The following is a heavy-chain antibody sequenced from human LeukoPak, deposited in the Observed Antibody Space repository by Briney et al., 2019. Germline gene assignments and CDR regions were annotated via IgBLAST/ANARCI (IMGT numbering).Heavy chain of an antibody. Sequence: SETLSLTCTVSGGSISSYYWSWIRQPPGKGLEWIGYIYYSGSTNYNPSLKSRVTISVDTSKNQFSLKLSSVTAADTAVYYCARADSSGRYGPDYWGQGTLVTVSS. D-gene: IGHD6-19*01. V-gene: IGHV4-59*01. CDR2: IYYSGST. J-gene: IGHJ4*02. CDR1: GGSISSYY. CDR3: ARADSSGRYGPDY.